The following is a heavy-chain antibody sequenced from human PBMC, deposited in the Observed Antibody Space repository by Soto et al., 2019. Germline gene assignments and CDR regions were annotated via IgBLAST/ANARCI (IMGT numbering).Heavy chain of an antibody. Sequence: PSETLSLTCTVSGGSISSGGYYWSWIRQHPGKGLEWIGYIYYSGSTYYNPSLKSRVTISVDTSKNQFSLKLSSVTAADTAVYYCARTKYCTNGVCSSYYYYYGMDVWGQGTTVTVSS. CDR2: IYYSGST. J-gene: IGHJ6*02. CDR3: ARTKYCTNGVCSSYYYYYGMDV. CDR1: GGSISSGGYY. D-gene: IGHD2-8*01. V-gene: IGHV4-31*03.